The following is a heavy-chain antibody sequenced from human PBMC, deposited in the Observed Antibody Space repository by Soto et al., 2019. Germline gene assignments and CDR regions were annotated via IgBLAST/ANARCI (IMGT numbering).Heavy chain of an antibody. CDR2: TYYRSKWYT. CDR1: GDSVSSNSAT. V-gene: IGHV6-1*01. J-gene: IGHJ4*02. D-gene: IGHD6-19*01. CDR3: ATSGGGWYLY. Sequence: SQTLSLTCAISGDSVSSNSATWDWIRQSPSRGLEWLGRTYYRSKWYTDYAVSVKGRITINPDTSNNHLSLQLSSLTSDDTAVYYCATSGGGWYLYWGQGTLVTVSS.